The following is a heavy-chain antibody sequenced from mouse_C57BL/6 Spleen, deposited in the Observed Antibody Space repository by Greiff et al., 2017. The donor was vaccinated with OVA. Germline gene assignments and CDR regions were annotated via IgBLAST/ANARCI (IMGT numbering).Heavy chain of an antibody. CDR3: ARADGSSPAY. CDR2: ISYDGSN. CDR1: GYSITSGYY. V-gene: IGHV3-6*01. D-gene: IGHD1-1*01. J-gene: IGHJ3*01. Sequence: EVKLMESGPGLVKPSQSLSLTCSVTGYSITSGYYWNWIRQFPGNKLEWMGYISYDGSNNYNPSLKNRISITRDTSKNQFFLKLNSVTTEDTATYYCARADGSSPAYWGQGTLVTVSA.